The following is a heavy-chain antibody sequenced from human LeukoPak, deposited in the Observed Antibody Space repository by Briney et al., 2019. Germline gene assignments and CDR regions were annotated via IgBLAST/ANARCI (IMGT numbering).Heavy chain of an antibody. D-gene: IGHD7-27*01. CDR1: GGSISSYY. CDR2: IYYSGST. Sequence: SETLSLTCTVSGGSISSYYWSWIRQPPGKGLEWIGYIYYSGSTNYNPSLKSRVTISVDTSKNQFSLKLSSVTAADTAVYFCARLAWGRLDYWGQGTLVTVSS. V-gene: IGHV4-59*08. J-gene: IGHJ4*02. CDR3: ARLAWGRLDY.